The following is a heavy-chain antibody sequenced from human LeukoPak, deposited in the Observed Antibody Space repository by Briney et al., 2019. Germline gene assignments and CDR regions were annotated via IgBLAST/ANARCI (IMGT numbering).Heavy chain of an antibody. D-gene: IGHD3-22*01. CDR2: IIPIFGTA. J-gene: IGHJ4*02. CDR3: ARNPYYYDSSGYTFFDY. V-gene: IGHV1-69*01. CDR1: GGTFSSYV. Sequence: EASVKVSCKASGGTFSSYVISWVRQAPGQGLEWMGGIIPIFGTANYAQKFQGRVTITADESTSTAYMELSSLRSEDTAVYYCARNPYYYDSSGYTFFDYWGQGTLVTVSS.